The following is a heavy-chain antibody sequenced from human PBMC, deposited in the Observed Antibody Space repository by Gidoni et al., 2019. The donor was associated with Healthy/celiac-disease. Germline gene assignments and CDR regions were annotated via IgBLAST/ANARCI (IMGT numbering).Heavy chain of an antibody. J-gene: IGHJ6*02. CDR1: GFTFSSYD. D-gene: IGHD3-10*01. Sequence: EVQLVESGGGLVQPGGSLRLSCAASGFTFSSYDMHWVRQATGKGLEWVSAIGTAGDTYYPGSVKGRFTISRENAKNSLYLQMNSLRAGDTAVYYCARDGVTRNYYYGMDVWGQGTTVTVSS. V-gene: IGHV3-13*01. CDR2: IGTAGDT. CDR3: ARDGVTRNYYYGMDV.